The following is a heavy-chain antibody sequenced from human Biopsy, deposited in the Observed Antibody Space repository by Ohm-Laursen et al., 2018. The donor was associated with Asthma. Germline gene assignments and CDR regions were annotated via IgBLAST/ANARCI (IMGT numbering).Heavy chain of an antibody. V-gene: IGHV3-30*03. Sequence: LSLTCAASGFVFSQCGMHWVRQGPGKGLEWVALVSSDGHNKYYEDSVKGRFTISRDNSRNRLYLQINRLTVEDSAVYFCARQSGQDYGDSSGFDIWGQGTKVAVSS. CDR1: GFVFSQCG. D-gene: IGHD3-22*01. CDR3: ARQSGQDYGDSSGFDI. CDR2: VSSDGHNK. J-gene: IGHJ3*02.